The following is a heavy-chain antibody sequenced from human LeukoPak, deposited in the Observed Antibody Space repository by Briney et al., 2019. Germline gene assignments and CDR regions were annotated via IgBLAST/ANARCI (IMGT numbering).Heavy chain of an antibody. J-gene: IGHJ6*03. CDR2: VYFRGST. V-gene: IGHV4-39*07. CDR1: GDSISSRRYF. CDR3: ARLEKEGYYHVDV. Sequence: SETLSLTCTLSGDSISSRRYFWGWIRQPPGKGLEWIGGVYFRGSTYYSPSFKSRVTMSVDTSKNQFSLNLSSLTAADTAMYFCARLEKEGYYHVDVWGKGTTVTVSS.